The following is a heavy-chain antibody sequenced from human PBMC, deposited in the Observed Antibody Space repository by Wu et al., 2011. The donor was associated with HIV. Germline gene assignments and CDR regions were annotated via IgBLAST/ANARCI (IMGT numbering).Heavy chain of an antibody. CDR2: IIPIFGTT. D-gene: IGHD3-10*01. J-gene: IGHJ3*02. CDR3: AXGSPSMVRAVCFXI. V-gene: IGHV1-69*14. CDR1: GGTFNSYG. Sequence: QVQLVQSGAEVKKPGSSVKVSCKASGGTFNSYGISWVRQAPGQGLEWMGGIIPIFGTTNYAQKFQGRVTITADKSTTTAYMELNSLRFEDTAMYYCAXGSPSMVRAVCFXIWAKGQWSPSLQ.